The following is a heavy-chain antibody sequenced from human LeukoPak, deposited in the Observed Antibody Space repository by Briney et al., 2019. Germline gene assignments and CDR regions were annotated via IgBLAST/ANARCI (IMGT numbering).Heavy chain of an antibody. CDR3: AKEGYYDFWSGYYSDY. V-gene: IGHV3-30*02. J-gene: IGHJ4*02. CDR1: GSTFSSYG. Sequence: PGGSLRLSCAASGSTFSSYGMHWVRQAPGKGLEWVAFIRYDGSNKYYADSVKGRFTISRDNSKNTLYLQMNSLRAEDTAVYYCAKEGYYDFWSGYYSDYWGQGTLVTVSS. CDR2: IRYDGSNK. D-gene: IGHD3-3*01.